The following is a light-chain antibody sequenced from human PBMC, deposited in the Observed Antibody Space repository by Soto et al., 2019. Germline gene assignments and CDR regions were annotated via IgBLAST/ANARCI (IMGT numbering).Light chain of an antibody. CDR2: EVG. J-gene: IGLJ1*01. CDR3: SSFTSSSPYV. V-gene: IGLV2-14*01. CDR1: SSDIGDYNY. Sequence: QSALTQPASVSGSPGQSITISCTGTSSDIGDYNYVSWYQQCPGKAPKLMIYEVGNRPSGVSNRFSGSKSGNTASLTISGLQADDEADYYCSSFTSSSPYVFGTGTKVTVL.